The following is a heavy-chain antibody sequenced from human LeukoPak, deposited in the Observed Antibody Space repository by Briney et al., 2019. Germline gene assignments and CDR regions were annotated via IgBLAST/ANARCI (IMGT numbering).Heavy chain of an antibody. CDR3: ARVPLAPYCSSTSCYAYYYGMDV. J-gene: IGHJ6*02. CDR2: IYTSGTS. V-gene: IGHV4-4*07. Sequence: SETLSLTCTVSGASIGLYYWSWIRQPAGKGLEWIGRIYTSGTSNYSPSLKSRVTISVDTSKNQFSLKLSSVTAADTAVYYCARVPLAPYCSSTSCYAYYYGMDVWGQGTTVTVSS. D-gene: IGHD2-2*01. CDR1: GASIGLYY.